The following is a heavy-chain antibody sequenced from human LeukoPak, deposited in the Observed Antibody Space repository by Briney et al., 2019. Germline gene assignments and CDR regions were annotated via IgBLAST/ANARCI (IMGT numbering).Heavy chain of an antibody. CDR3: ASALRSSSSGVVGNFDY. Sequence: SVKVSCKASGGTFSSYAISWVRQAPGQGLEWMGGIIPIFGTANYAQKFQGRVTITADKSTSTAYMELSSLRSEDTAVYYCASALRSSSSGVVGNFDYWGQGTLVTVSS. J-gene: IGHJ4*02. CDR1: GGTFSSYA. CDR2: IIPIFGTA. D-gene: IGHD6-6*01. V-gene: IGHV1-69*06.